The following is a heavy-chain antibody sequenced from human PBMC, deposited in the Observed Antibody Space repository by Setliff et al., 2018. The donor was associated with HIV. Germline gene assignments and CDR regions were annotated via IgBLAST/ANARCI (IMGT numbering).Heavy chain of an antibody. V-gene: IGHV4-30-4*08. Sequence: SETLSLTCTVSGGSISSGDYYWSWIRQPPGKGLEWIGYIYYSGSTYYNPSLRSRVTISLDTSKNQFTRKLSSVTAADTAVYFCARVRRDGNSFDDWGQGTLVTVSS. J-gene: IGHJ4*02. D-gene: IGHD4-4*01. CDR3: ARVRRDGNSFDD. CDR2: IYYSGST. CDR1: GGSISSGDYY.